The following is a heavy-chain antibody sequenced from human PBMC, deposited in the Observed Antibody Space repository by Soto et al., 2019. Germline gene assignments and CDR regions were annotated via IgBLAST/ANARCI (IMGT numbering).Heavy chain of an antibody. J-gene: IGHJ3*02. CDR2: IFHSGST. CDR1: GGSIYGSNW. V-gene: IGHV4-4*02. Sequence: QVQLQESGPGLVKPSGTLSLTCSLSGGSIYGSNWWSWVRQPPGKGLEWIGEIFHSGSTHYNPSRKSRVPMSVDKSKNQFSLILSAVTAADTAVYYCARYPGTTVGGVIWGQGTMVTVSS. CDR3: ARYPGTTVGGVI. D-gene: IGHD3-16*01.